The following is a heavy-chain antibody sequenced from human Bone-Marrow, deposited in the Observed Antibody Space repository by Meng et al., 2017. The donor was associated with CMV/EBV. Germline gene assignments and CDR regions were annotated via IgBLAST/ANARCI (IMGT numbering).Heavy chain of an antibody. V-gene: IGHV1-2*02. CDR2: INPNSGGT. CDR3: ARGGSGWHTTYYYYGKDV. Sequence: ASVKVSCKASGYTFTGYYMHWVRQAPGQGLEWMGWINPNSGGTNYAQKFQGRVTMTRNTSINTAYMELSSLRSEDTAVYYCARGGSGWHTTYYYYGKDVWGQGTMVTVSS. CDR1: GYTFTGYY. D-gene: IGHD6-19*01. J-gene: IGHJ6*02.